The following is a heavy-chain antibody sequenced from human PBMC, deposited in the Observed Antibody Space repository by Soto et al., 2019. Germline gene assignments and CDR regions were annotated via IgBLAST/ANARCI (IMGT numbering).Heavy chain of an antibody. CDR1: GGIFSTFA. CDR3: ARKSCAGSGCARPLGPLNI. D-gene: IGHD6-19*01. V-gene: IGHV1-69*13. Sequence: SVKVSCKASGGIFSTFAFNWVRQAPGQGLEWMGGIIPISGTPSYAQKFQGRVTATADESTSTVYLELSSLTSEDTAVYYCARKSCAGSGCARPLGPLNIWGHGTTVTVSS. J-gene: IGHJ3*02. CDR2: IIPISGTP.